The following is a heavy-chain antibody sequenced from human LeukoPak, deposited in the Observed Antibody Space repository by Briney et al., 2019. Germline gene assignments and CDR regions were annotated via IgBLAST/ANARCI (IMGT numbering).Heavy chain of an antibody. Sequence: GASVKVSCKASGYTFTGYYMHWVRQAPGQGLEWMEWINHNSGGTNYAQKFQGRVTMTRDTSISTAYMELSRLRSDDTAVYYCARGSGNQCVWSGLDYYYYIALWPRETAVSVSS. CDR2: INHNSGGT. CDR1: GYTFTGYY. CDR3: ARGSGNQCVWSGLDYYYYIAL. V-gene: IGHV1-2*02. J-gene: IGHJ6*03. D-gene: IGHD3-3*01.